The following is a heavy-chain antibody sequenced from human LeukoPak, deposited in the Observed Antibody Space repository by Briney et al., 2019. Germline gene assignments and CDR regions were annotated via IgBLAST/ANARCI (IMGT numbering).Heavy chain of an antibody. V-gene: IGHV2-5*01. D-gene: IGHD1-26*01. CDR2: IYWNDDK. CDR3: AHRSGSYFFDY. CDR1: GFSLSTSGVG. Sequence: SGPTLVNPTQTLTLTCTFSGFSLSTSGVGVGWIRQPPGKALEWLAPIYWNDDKRYSPSLKSRLTITKDTSKNRVVLTMTNMDPVDAATYYCAHRSGSYFFDYWGQGTLVTVSS. J-gene: IGHJ4*02.